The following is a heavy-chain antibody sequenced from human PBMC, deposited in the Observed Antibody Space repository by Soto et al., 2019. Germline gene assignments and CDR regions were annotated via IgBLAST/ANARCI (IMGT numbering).Heavy chain of an antibody. J-gene: IGHJ6*02. Sequence: GGSLRLSCAASGFTFSNAWMNWVRQAPGKGLEWVGRIKSKTDGGTTDYAAPVEGRFTISRDDSKNTLYLQMNSLKTEDTAVYYCTTEVGNTIYNYYYYGMDVWGQGTTVTVSS. D-gene: IGHD3-3*01. CDR2: IKSKTDGGTT. CDR1: GFTFSNAW. CDR3: TTEVGNTIYNYYYYGMDV. V-gene: IGHV3-15*07.